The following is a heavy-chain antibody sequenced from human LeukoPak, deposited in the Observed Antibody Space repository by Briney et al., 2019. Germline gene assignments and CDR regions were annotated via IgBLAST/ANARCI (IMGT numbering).Heavy chain of an antibody. J-gene: IGHJ4*02. Sequence: GGSLRLSCAAAGFTFSSYWMSWVRQAPGKGLEWVANIKEDGTEKNYVDSVKGRTTISRDDAKNSLYLQMSSLRAEDTAVYYCARDRGYSTFDYWGQGTLDTVSS. CDR1: GFTFSSYW. D-gene: IGHD3-22*01. CDR3: ARDRGYSTFDY. V-gene: IGHV3-7*01. CDR2: IKEDGTEK.